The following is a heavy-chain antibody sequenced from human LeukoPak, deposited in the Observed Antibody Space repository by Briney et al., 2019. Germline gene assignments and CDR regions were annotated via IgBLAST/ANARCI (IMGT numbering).Heavy chain of an antibody. J-gene: IGHJ3*01. V-gene: IGHV3-48*02. CDR2: STVSSST. CDR1: GFSRSIFT. CDR3: ARGDTLSDLNAFDR. Sequence: PAGSLTLSCAASGFSRSIFTMNWVRQAPGKGLEWLGYSTVSSSTNYADSVQGRFTISRDNAKNSLYLQMNSLRDEDTAVYYCARGDTLSDLNAFDRWGQGTMVTVSS.